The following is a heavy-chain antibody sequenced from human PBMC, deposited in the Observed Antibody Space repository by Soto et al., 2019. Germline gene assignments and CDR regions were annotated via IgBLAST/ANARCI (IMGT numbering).Heavy chain of an antibody. CDR3: ARLYGYYDSSGYHYYFDY. D-gene: IGHD3-22*01. CDR2: INPGDSDA. V-gene: IGHV5-51*01. Sequence: PGESPKISCKGSGYIFSNYWIGWVRQMPGKGLEWMGNINPGDSDAKNSPSFQGQVTMSADKSISTAYLQYSSLRASDTAMYYCARLYGYYDSSGYHYYFDYWGQGTRVTGSA. CDR1: GYIFSNYW. J-gene: IGHJ4*02.